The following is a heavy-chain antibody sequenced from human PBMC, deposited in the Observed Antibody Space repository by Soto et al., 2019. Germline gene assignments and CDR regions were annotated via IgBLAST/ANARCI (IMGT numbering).Heavy chain of an antibody. Sequence: GGSLRLSCASSGFTVSSNYMSWVRQAPGKGLEWVSVIYSGGSTYYADSVKGRFTISRDNSKNTLYLQMNSLRAEDTAVYYCARGDSSSDNWFDPWGQGTLVTV. D-gene: IGHD6-13*01. CDR3: ARGDSSSDNWFDP. CDR1: GFTVSSNY. V-gene: IGHV3-53*01. CDR2: IYSGGST. J-gene: IGHJ5*02.